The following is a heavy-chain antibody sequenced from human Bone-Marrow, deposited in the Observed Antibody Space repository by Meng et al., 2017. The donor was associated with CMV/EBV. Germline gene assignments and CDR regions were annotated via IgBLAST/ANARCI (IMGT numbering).Heavy chain of an antibody. V-gene: IGHV4-31*03. Sequence: LRLSCTVSGGSISSGGYYWSWIRQHPGKGLEWIGYIYYSGSTYYNPSLKSRVTISVDTSNNQFSLKLSSVTAADTAVYYCARAVLEYSARGYGMDVWGQGTTVTVSS. CDR1: GGSISSGGYY. J-gene: IGHJ6*02. D-gene: IGHD6-6*01. CDR3: ARAVLEYSARGYGMDV. CDR2: IYYSGST.